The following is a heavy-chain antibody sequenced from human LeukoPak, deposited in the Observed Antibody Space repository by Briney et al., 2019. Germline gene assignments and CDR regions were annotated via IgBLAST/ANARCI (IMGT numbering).Heavy chain of an antibody. Sequence: GGSLRLSCAASGFTFSSYAMSWVRQAPGKRLEWVSAISGSGGSTYYADSVKGRFTISRDNSKNTLYLQMNSLRAEDTAVYYCAKDRGLVPAAMYRADYWGQGTLVTVSS. CDR1: GFTFSSYA. D-gene: IGHD2-2*01. CDR2: ISGSGGST. CDR3: AKDRGLVPAAMYRADY. J-gene: IGHJ4*02. V-gene: IGHV3-23*01.